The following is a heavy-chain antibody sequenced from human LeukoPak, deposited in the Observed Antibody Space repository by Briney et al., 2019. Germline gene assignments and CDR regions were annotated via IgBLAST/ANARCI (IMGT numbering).Heavy chain of an antibody. J-gene: IGHJ4*02. D-gene: IGHD2-15*01. Sequence: GGSLRLSCAASGFTFSSYSMNWVRQAPGEGLEWVSYISSSSSTIYYADSVKGRFTISRDNAKNSLYLQMNSLRAEDTAVYYCARGSYCSGGSCYFDYWGQGTLVTVSS. CDR3: ARGSYCSGGSCYFDY. V-gene: IGHV3-48*04. CDR2: ISSSSSTI. CDR1: GFTFSSYS.